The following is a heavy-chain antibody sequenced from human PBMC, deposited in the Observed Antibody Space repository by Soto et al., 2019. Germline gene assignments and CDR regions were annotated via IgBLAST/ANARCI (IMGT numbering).Heavy chain of an antibody. CDR3: ARLGIAVAGRILYFDY. J-gene: IGHJ4*02. CDR1: GGSFSGYY. V-gene: IGHV4-34*01. CDR2: INHSGST. Sequence: PSETLSLTCAVYGGSFSGYYWSWIRQPPGKGLEWIGEINHSGSTNYNPSLKSRVTISVDTSKNQFSLKLSSVTAADTAVYYCARLGIAVAGRILYFDYCGQGTLVTVSS. D-gene: IGHD6-19*01.